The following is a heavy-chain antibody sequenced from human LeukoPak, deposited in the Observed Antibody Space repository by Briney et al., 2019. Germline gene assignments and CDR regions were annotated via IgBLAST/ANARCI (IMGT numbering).Heavy chain of an antibody. CDR2: ISYDGSNK. J-gene: IGHJ4*02. D-gene: IGHD5-18*01. V-gene: IGHV3-30-3*01. Sequence: PGGSLRLSCAASGFTFSSYAMHWVRQAPGKGLEWVAVISYDGSNKYYADSVKGRFTISRDNSKSTLYLQMNSLRAEDTAVYYCARDTDTAMVTSTNWGQGTLVTASS. CDR1: GFTFSSYA. CDR3: ARDTDTAMVTSTN.